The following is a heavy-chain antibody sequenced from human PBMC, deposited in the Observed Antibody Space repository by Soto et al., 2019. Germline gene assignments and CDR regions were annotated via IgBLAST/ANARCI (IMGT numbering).Heavy chain of an antibody. V-gene: IGHV3-21*01. Sequence: GGSLRLSCAASGFTFSSYSINWVREAPWKGLEWVSSISSSSYIYYADSVKGRFTISRDNAKNSLYLQMNSLRAEDTAVYYCAREMVRGVITDYLGQGTLVTVSS. CDR3: AREMVRGVITDY. CDR2: ISSSSYI. J-gene: IGHJ4*02. D-gene: IGHD3-10*01. CDR1: GFTFSSYS.